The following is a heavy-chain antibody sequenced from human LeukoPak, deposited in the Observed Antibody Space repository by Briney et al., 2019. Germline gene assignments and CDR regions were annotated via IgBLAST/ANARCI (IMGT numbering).Heavy chain of an antibody. CDR1: GYTXTSYF. CDR3: ARAVGPRGGNWFDP. CDR2: VNPSSGST. V-gene: IGHV1-46*01. J-gene: IGHJ5*02. Sequence: ASVKVSCKASGYTXTSYFMHWVRQAPGQGLEWMGVVNPSSGSTTYSQKFQGRVTMTRVTSTSTVYMDLSSLRSEDTAVYYCARAVGPRGGNWFDPWGQGTLVTVSS. D-gene: IGHD1-26*01.